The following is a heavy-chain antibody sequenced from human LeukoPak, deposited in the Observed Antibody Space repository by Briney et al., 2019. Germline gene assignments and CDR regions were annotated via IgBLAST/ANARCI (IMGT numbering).Heavy chain of an antibody. J-gene: IGHJ5*02. CDR1: GYTFTGYF. V-gene: IGHV1-2*02. D-gene: IGHD6-6*01. CDR2: INPNTGGT. CDR3: ARDRPHNWFDP. Sequence: ASLKVSCKASGYTFTGYFMHWVRQAPGQGLEWMGWINPNTGGTKYAQKFQGRVTMTWDTSTSTVYMELSSLRSEDTAVYYCARDRPHNWFDPWGQGTLVTVSS.